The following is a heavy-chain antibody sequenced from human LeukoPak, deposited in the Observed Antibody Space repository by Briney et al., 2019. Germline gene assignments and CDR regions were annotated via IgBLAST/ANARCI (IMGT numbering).Heavy chain of an antibody. Sequence: ASVKVSCKASGYTFTGYYMHWVRQAPGQGLEWMGWINPNSGGTNYAQKFQGRVTMTRDTSISTAYMELSRLRSDDTAVYYCAREAGSRGGFDYWGQGTLVTVSS. CDR2: INPNSGGT. CDR1: GYTFTGYY. CDR3: AREAGSRGGFDY. J-gene: IGHJ4*02. D-gene: IGHD3-10*01. V-gene: IGHV1-2*02.